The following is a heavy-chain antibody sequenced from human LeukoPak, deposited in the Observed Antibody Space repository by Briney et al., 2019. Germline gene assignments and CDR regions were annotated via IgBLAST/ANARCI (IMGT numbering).Heavy chain of an antibody. J-gene: IGHJ4*02. CDR1: GFTVSSNY. CDR3: ARKTSGYGDFDY. D-gene: IGHD3-22*01. V-gene: IGHV3-66*01. CDR2: IYSGGST. Sequence: GGSLRLSCAASGFTVSSNYMSWVRQAPGKGLEWVSVIYSGGSTCYADSVKGRFTISRDNSKNTLYLQMNSLRAEDTAVYYCARKTSGYGDFDYWGQGTLVTVPS.